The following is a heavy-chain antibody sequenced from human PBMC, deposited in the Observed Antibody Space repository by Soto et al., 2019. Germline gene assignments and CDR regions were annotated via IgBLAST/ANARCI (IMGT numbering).Heavy chain of an antibody. CDR1: GFTFSDYY. CDR2: LGPSGNSI. V-gene: IGHV3-11*01. D-gene: IGHD2-15*01. J-gene: IGHJ4*02. Sequence: GGSLRLSCAASGFTFSDYYMSWIRQAPGKGLEWVSYLGPSGNSIFYADSVKGRFTISRDNAKNSLYLQMDSLRAEDAAVYYCARVRRGCSGGRCYDFDYWGQGTLVTVSS. CDR3: ARVRRGCSGGRCYDFDY.